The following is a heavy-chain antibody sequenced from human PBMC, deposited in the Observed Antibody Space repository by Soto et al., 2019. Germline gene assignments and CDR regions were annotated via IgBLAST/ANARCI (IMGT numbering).Heavy chain of an antibody. J-gene: IGHJ5*02. CDR2: IYYSGST. CDR1: GGSISSYY. D-gene: IGHD3-3*01. V-gene: IGHV4-59*12. Sequence: SETLSLTCTVSGGSISSYYWSWIRQPPGKGLEWIGYIYYSGSTNYNPSLKSRVTISVDTSKNQFSLKLSSVTAADTAVYYCARELRFLATGDNWFDPWGQGTLVTVSS. CDR3: ARELRFLATGDNWFDP.